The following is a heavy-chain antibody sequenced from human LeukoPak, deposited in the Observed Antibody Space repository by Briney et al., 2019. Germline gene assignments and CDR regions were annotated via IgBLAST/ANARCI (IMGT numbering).Heavy chain of an antibody. V-gene: IGHV4-34*01. CDR1: GGSFSGYY. CDR3: ARGRGAAASYYYYYGMDV. Sequence: PSETLSLTCAVYGGSFSGYYWSWIRQPPGKGLEWIGEINHSGSTNYNPSLKSRATISVDTSKNQFSLKLSSVTAADTAVYYCARGRGAAASYYYYYGMDVWGQGTTVTVSS. D-gene: IGHD6-13*01. CDR2: INHSGST. J-gene: IGHJ6*02.